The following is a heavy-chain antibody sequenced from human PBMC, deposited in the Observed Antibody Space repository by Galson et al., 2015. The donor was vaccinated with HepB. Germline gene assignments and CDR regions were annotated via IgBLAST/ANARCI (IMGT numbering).Heavy chain of an antibody. CDR2: ISAYNGNT. J-gene: IGHJ5*02. Sequence: SVKVSCKASGYTFNSYAINWVRQAPGQGLEWMGWISAYNGNTNYAQKFQGRVTMTTDTSTSTAYMELRSLRSDDTAVYYCARDICTTSCYGRNWFDPWGQGTLVTVSS. V-gene: IGHV1-18*01. CDR1: GYTFNSYA. D-gene: IGHD2-2*01. CDR3: ARDICTTSCYGRNWFDP.